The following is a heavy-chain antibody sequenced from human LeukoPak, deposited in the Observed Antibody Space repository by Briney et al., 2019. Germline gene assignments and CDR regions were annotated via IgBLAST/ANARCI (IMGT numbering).Heavy chain of an antibody. CDR3: ARHARFCTSTSCYDY. J-gene: IGHJ4*02. V-gene: IGHV4-34*01. Sequence: SETLSLTCAVYGGSFSGYYWSWIRQPPGKGLEWIGEINHSGSTNYNPSLKSRVTISVDTSKSQFSLKLASVTAADTAVYYCARHARFCTSTSCYDYWGQGTLVTVSS. CDR1: GGSFSGYY. D-gene: IGHD2-2*01. CDR2: INHSGST.